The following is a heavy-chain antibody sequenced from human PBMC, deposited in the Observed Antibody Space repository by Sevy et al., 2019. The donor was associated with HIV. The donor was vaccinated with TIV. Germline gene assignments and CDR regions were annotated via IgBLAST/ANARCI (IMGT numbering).Heavy chain of an antibody. D-gene: IGHD3-22*01. CDR3: AKEGYESSGYYH. V-gene: IGHV3-23*01. Sequence: GGSLRLSCAASGFTFSSYAMTWVRQAPGKGLEWVSAISGSGGYTYYADSVKGRFTISRDNSKKTPDLQMHSLRAEDTAVYYCAKEGYESSGYYHWGQGTLVTVSS. J-gene: IGHJ5*02. CDR1: GFTFSSYA. CDR2: ISGSGGYT.